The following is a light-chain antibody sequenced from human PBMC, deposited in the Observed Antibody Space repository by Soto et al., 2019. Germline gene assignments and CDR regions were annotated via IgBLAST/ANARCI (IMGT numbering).Light chain of an antibody. CDR2: EVS. J-gene: IGLJ1*01. V-gene: IGLV2-23*02. CDR1: SSDVGSSNL. CDR3: CSYAGSSTHV. Sequence: QSVLTQPASMSGSPGQSITFSCTGTSSDVGSSNLVSWYQQHPGKAPKLLIYEVSKRPSGASNRFSGSKSGNTASLTISGLQAEDEADYYCCSYAGSSTHVFGAGTKVTVL.